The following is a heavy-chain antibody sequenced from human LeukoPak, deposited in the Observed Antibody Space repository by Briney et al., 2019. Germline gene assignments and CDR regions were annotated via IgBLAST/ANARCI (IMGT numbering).Heavy chain of an antibody. V-gene: IGHV3-23*01. CDR3: AKAPTYYYGSGSYSVLDY. D-gene: IGHD3-10*01. CDR1: GFTFSSYG. Sequence: PGGSLRLSCAASGFTFSSYGMSWVRPAPGKGLEWASAISGSGGSTYYADSVKGRFTISRDNSKNTLYLQMNSLRAEDTAVYYCAKAPTYYYGSGSYSVLDYWGQGTLVTVSS. CDR2: ISGSGGST. J-gene: IGHJ4*02.